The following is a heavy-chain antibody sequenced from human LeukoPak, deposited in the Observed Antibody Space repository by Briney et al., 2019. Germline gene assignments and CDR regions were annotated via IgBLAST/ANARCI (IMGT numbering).Heavy chain of an antibody. CDR3: ARDKGSTYYYDSSAPRCFGI. CDR1: GGSISSGDYY. Sequence: LSETLSLTCTVSGGSISSGDYYWSWIRQPPGKGLEWIGYIYYSGSTYYNPSLKSRVTISVDTSKNQFSLKLSSVTAADTAVYYCARDKGSTYYYDSSAPRCFGIWGQGTMVTVSS. J-gene: IGHJ3*02. D-gene: IGHD3-22*01. V-gene: IGHV4-30-4*01. CDR2: IYYSGST.